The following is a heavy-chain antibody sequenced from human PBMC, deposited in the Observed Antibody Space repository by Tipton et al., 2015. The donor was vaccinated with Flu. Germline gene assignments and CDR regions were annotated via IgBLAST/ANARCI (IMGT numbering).Heavy chain of an antibody. CDR2: IYHSGST. Sequence: SLRLSCAVSGGSISSSNWWSWDRQPPGKGLEWIGEIYHSGSTNYNPSLKSRVTISVDKSKNQFSLKLSSVTAADTAVYYCAREGATGDAFDIWGQGTMVTVSS. CDR1: GGSISSSNW. V-gene: IGHV4-4*02. CDR3: AREGATGDAFDI. J-gene: IGHJ3*02. D-gene: IGHD1-26*01.